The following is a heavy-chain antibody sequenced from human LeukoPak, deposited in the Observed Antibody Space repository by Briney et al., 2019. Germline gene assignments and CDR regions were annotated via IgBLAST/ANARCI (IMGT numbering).Heavy chain of an antibody. CDR2: ISYDGSNK. Sequence: GGSLRLSCAASGFTFSSYGMHWVRQAPGKGLEWVAVISYDGSNKYYADSVKGRFTISRDNAKNSLYLQMNSLRAEDTAVYYCARFIAAPYYFDYWGRGTLVTASS. CDR3: ARFIAAPYYFDY. D-gene: IGHD6-13*01. J-gene: IGHJ4*02. CDR1: GFTFSSYG. V-gene: IGHV3-30*03.